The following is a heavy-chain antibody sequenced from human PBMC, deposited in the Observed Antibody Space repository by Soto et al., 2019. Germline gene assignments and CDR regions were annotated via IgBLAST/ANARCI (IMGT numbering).Heavy chain of an antibody. J-gene: IGHJ4*02. D-gene: IGHD4-17*01. CDR2: IYYSGST. V-gene: IGHV4-39*01. CDR3: ARLPYDYDDSDLDN. Sequence: SETLSLTCTVSGGSISSSSYYWVWIRQPPGKGLEWIASIYYSGSTYYNPSLKSRVTISVDTSKNQFSLKLNSVTAADTAVYYCARLPYDYDDSDLDNRGQGTLGSLSS. CDR1: GGSISSSSYY.